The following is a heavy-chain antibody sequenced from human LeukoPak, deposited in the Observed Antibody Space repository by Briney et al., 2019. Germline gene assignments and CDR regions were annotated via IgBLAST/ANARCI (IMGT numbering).Heavy chain of an antibody. CDR3: ARGPFMDNWSHGVRWFDP. V-gene: IGHV4-30-4*01. J-gene: IGHJ5*02. D-gene: IGHD1-20*01. CDR1: GGSISSGDYY. Sequence: PSQTLSLTCTVSGGSISSGDYYWSWTRQPPGKGLEWIGYIYYSGSTYYNPSLKSRVTISVDTSKNQFSLKLSSVTAADTAVYYCARGPFMDNWSHGVRWFDPWGQGTLVTVSS. CDR2: IYYSGST.